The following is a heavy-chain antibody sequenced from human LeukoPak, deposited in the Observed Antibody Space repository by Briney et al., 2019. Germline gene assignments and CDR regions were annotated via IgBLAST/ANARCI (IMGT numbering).Heavy chain of an antibody. V-gene: IGHV3-23*01. J-gene: IGHJ4*02. CDR1: GFTFSSYA. Sequence: PGGSLRLSCAASGFTFSSYAMSWVRQAPGKGLEWVSAISGSGGSTYYADSVKGRFTISRDNSKNTLYLQMNSLRAEDTAVYYSAKGVKSIAARPSFDYWGQGTLVTVSS. CDR2: ISGSGGST. D-gene: IGHD6-6*01. CDR3: AKGVKSIAARPSFDY.